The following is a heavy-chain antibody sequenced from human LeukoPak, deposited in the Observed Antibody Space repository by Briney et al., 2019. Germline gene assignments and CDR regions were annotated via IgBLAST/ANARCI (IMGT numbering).Heavy chain of an antibody. CDR3: ARHSRITMVRGVCLVWGLGYYFNY. V-gene: IGHV4-34*01. Sequence: SETLSLTCAVYGGSFSGYYWSWIRQPPGKGLEWIGEINHSGSTNYNPSLKSRVTISVDTSKNQFSLKLSSVTAADTAVYYCARHSRITMVRGVCLVWGLGYYFNYWGQGTLVTVSS. CDR2: INHSGST. J-gene: IGHJ4*02. D-gene: IGHD3-10*01. CDR1: GGSFSGYY.